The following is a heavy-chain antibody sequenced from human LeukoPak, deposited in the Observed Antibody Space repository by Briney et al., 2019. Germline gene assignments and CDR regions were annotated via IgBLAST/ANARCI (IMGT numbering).Heavy chain of an antibody. CDR1: GGSINSNDYY. V-gene: IGHV4-39*01. J-gene: IGHJ4*02. Sequence: SETLSLTCTVSGGSINSNDYYWAWIRQPPGEGLEWIGSIYYSRTTFYNPSLKSRVTISADSSKNQFSLNLNSVTAADTAVYYCARRRIVATLDYWGQGTLVTVSS. D-gene: IGHD5-12*01. CDR2: IYYSRTT. CDR3: ARRRIVATLDY.